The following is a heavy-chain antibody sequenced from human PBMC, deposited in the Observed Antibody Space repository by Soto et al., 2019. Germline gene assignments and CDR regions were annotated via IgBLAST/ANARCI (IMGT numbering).Heavy chain of an antibody. D-gene: IGHD5-18*01. CDR2: IVVGSGNT. Sequence: ASVKVSCKASGFTFTSSAMQWVRQARGQRLEWIGWIVVGSGNTNYAQKFQERVTITRDMSTSTAYMELSSLRSEDTAVYYCAADVPYTYGVYFDPWGQGTPVTVSS. CDR1: GFTFTSSA. V-gene: IGHV1-58*02. CDR3: AADVPYTYGVYFDP. J-gene: IGHJ4*02.